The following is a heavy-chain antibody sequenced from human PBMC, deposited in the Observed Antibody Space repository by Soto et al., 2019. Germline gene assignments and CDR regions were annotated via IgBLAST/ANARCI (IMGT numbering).Heavy chain of an antibody. J-gene: IGHJ4*02. CDR2: VFHSATT. CDR3: ARGHYSSGWPIDH. V-gene: IGHV4-59*01. Sequence: SETLSLTCTVSGDSFSDYYWNWIRQVPGKGLGWIGFVFHSATTSYNPSLKTRVAISDDTSKKQFSLRLTSVTAAGTAIYYCARGHYSSGWPIDHWGQGILVTVS. CDR1: GDSFSDYY. D-gene: IGHD6-19*01.